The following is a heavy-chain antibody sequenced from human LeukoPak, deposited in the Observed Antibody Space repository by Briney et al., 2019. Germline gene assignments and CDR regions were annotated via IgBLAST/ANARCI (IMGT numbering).Heavy chain of an antibody. CDR2: IYYSGST. D-gene: IGHD3-3*01. V-gene: IGHV4-61*08. CDR3: ASSDFWSGYYYMDV. Sequence: SETLSLTCTVSGGSISSGGYYWSWLRQPPGKGLEWIGYIYYSGSTNYNPSLKSRVTISVDTSKNQFSLKLSSVTAADTAVYYCASSDFWSGYYYMDVWGKGTTVTVSS. J-gene: IGHJ6*03. CDR1: GGSISSGGYY.